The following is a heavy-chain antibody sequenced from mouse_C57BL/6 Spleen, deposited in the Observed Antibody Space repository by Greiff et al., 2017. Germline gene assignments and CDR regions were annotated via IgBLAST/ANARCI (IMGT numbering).Heavy chain of an antibody. CDR1: GYAFSSSW. CDR3: ARRNSNYSNYDAMDY. D-gene: IGHD2-5*01. J-gene: IGHJ4*01. CDR2: IYPGDGDT. Sequence: QVQLQQSGPELVKPGASVTISCKASGYAFSSSWMNWVKQRPGKGLEWIGRIYPGDGDTNYNGKFKGKATLTADKSSSTAYMQLSSLTSEDSAVYCCARRNSNYSNYDAMDYWGQGTSVTVAS. V-gene: IGHV1-82*01.